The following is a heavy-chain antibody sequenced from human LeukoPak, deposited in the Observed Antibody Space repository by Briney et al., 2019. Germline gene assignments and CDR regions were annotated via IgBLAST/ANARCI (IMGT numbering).Heavy chain of an antibody. D-gene: IGHD1-1*01. J-gene: IGHJ4*02. V-gene: IGHV4-34*01. CDR3: ARCVTTRVVQSRCYFDS. Sequence: SETLSLTCAVYGGSFTAHYWTWIRQPPEKGLEWIGEINHSGHIFSTMSLKSRLSISLDTSENQSSLKLTSVTAADTALYFCARCVTTRVVQSRCYFDSWGQGTLVTVSS. CDR2: INHSGHI. CDR1: GGSFTAHY.